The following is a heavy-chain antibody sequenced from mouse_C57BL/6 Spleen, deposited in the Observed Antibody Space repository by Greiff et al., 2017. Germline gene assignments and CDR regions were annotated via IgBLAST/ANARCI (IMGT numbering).Heavy chain of an antibody. J-gene: IGHJ2*01. Sequence: EVHLVESEGGLVQPGSSMKLSCTASGFTFSDYYMAWVRQVPEKGLEWVANINYDGSSTYYLDSLKSRFIISRDNAKNILYLQMSSLKSEDTATYYCARRNGYPYYFDYWGQGTTLTVSS. D-gene: IGHD2-2*01. CDR3: ARRNGYPYYFDY. V-gene: IGHV5-16*02. CDR2: INYDGSST. CDR1: GFTFSDYY.